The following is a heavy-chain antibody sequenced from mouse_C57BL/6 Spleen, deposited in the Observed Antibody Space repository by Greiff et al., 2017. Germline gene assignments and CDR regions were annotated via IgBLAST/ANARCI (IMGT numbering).Heavy chain of an antibody. CDR2: FNPGSGGT. CDR1: GYAFTNYL. CDR3: ARSSTTVVAADFDY. Sequence: QVQLKQSGAELVRPGTSVKVSCKASGYAFTNYLIEWVKQRPGQGLEWIGVFNPGSGGTNDNEKFKGKATLTADKSSSTAYMPLRSLTSEDSAVFFCARSSTTVVAADFDYWGQGTTLTVSS. V-gene: IGHV1-54*01. J-gene: IGHJ2*01. D-gene: IGHD1-1*01.